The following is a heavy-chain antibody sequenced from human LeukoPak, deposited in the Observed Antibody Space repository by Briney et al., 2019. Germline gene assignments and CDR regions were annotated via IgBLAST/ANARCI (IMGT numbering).Heavy chain of an antibody. J-gene: IGHJ4*02. D-gene: IGHD3-10*01. CDR3: ARDGSGNSNYFDY. CDR1: GGSISSSSYY. CDR2: IYYSGST. Sequence: SETLSLTCNVSGGSISSSSYYWGWIRQPPGKGLEWIGSIYYSGSTYYNPPLKSRVTISVDTSKNQFSLKLSSVTAADTAVYYCARDGSGNSNYFDYWGQGTLVTVSS. V-gene: IGHV4-39*07.